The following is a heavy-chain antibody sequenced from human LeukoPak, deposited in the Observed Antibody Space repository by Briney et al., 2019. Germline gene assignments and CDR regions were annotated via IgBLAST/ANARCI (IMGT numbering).Heavy chain of an antibody. J-gene: IGHJ4*02. D-gene: IGHD4-23*01. Sequence: GGSLRLSCEASGFTFSTYWMGWVRHAPGKALEWAAKIKEDGSDKQYVDSVKGRFTISRDNAKNSLHLQMDSLRVEDTAVYYCGRDQGYGGTCDNWGQGTLVTVSS. CDR1: GFTFSTYW. CDR2: IKEDGSDK. CDR3: GRDQGYGGTCDN. V-gene: IGHV3-7*01.